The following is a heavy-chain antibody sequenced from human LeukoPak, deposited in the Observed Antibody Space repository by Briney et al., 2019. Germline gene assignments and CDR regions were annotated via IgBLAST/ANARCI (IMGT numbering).Heavy chain of an antibody. CDR1: GYTFTGYY. CDR3: ARVAIAPGRLGDYYYMDV. CDR2: INPNSGGT. V-gene: IGHV1-2*02. J-gene: IGHJ6*03. Sequence: ASVKVSCKASGYTFTGYYMHWVRQAPGQGLEWMGWINPNSGGTNYAQKFQGRVTMTRDTSTTTASMELSRLTSDDSAIYYCARVAIAPGRLGDYYYMDVWGPGTTVTVSS. D-gene: IGHD6-6*01.